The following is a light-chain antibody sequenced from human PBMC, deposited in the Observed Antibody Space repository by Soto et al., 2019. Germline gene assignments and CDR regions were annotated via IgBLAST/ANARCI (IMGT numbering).Light chain of an antibody. V-gene: IGLV2-14*01. J-gene: IGLJ3*02. Sequence: QPVLTQPASVSGSPGQSITISCTGTSSDVGGYKFVSWYQQHPGKAPKLMIYEVSNRPSGVSNRFSGSKSGNTASLTISGLQAEDEADYYFSSYTTSSTRVFGGGTKLTVL. CDR3: SSYTTSSTRV. CDR2: EVS. CDR1: SSDVGGYKF.